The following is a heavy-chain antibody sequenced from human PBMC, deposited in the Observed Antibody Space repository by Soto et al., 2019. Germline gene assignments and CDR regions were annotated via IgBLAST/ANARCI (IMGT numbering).Heavy chain of an antibody. CDR3: ATSYGSGYRAFDY. CDR1: GDTFAFHS. D-gene: IGHD3-10*01. J-gene: IGHJ4*02. V-gene: IGHV1-69*02. Sequence: QVQLVQSGAEVTRPGSSVKVSCKASGDTFAFHSINWVRQAPGLGLEWMGRINPILSMSNHAQRFQGRVTMTADKSTSTAYMVLSSLRSEDTAIYYCATSYGSGYRAFDYWGQGALVTVSS. CDR2: INPILSMS.